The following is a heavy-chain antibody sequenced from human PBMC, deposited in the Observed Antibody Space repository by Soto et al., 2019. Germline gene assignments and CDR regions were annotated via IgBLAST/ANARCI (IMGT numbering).Heavy chain of an antibody. V-gene: IGHV3-21*01. CDR3: ARGEIGNYYYYYGMDV. CDR1: GFTFSSYS. J-gene: IGHJ6*02. D-gene: IGHD3-16*01. CDR2: ISSSSGYI. Sequence: GGSLRLSCAASGFTFSSYSMNWVRQAPGKGLEWVSSISSSSGYIYYADSVKGRFTISRDNAKNSLYLQMNSLRAEDTAVYYCARGEIGNYYYYYGMDVWGQGTTVTVSS.